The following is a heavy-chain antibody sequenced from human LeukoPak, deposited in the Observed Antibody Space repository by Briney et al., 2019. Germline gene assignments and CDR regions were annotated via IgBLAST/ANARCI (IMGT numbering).Heavy chain of an antibody. CDR1: GYSFTNYW. CDR3: AREISAPSFDNSLFAFDI. CDR2: IYPSDSDT. Sequence: GESLKISCKGSGYSFTNYWIGWVRQMPGKGLEWMGIIYPSDSDTRYSPSFQGQVTMSVDKSISTAYLQWSSLKASDTATYYCAREISAPSFDNSLFAFDIWGQGTMVTVSS. J-gene: IGHJ3*02. D-gene: IGHD3-22*01. V-gene: IGHV5-51*01.